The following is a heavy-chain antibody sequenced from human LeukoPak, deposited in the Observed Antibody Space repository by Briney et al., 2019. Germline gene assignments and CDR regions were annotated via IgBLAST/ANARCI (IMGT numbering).Heavy chain of an antibody. CDR3: ARGYYDILTGDWYFDL. Sequence: GGSLRLSCAASGFTVSSNYMSWVRQAPGKGLEWVSVIYSGGSTYYADSVKGRFTISRDNSKNTLYLQMNSLRAEDTAVYYCARGYYDILTGDWYFDLWGRGTLVTVSS. CDR1: GFTVSSNY. V-gene: IGHV3-53*01. D-gene: IGHD3-9*01. CDR2: IYSGGST. J-gene: IGHJ2*01.